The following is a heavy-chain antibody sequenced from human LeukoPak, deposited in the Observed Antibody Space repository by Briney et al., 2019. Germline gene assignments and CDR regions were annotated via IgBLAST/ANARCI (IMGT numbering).Heavy chain of an antibody. CDR1: GFNFRTYA. J-gene: IGHJ4*02. CDR2: ISGSDPGT. CDR3: AKDPRAFYYDIQPFNDY. Sequence: GGSLRLSCAASGFNFRTYAMSWVRQAPGKGLEWVSAISGSDPGTYHADSVKGRFTISRDNSKNTLYLQMNSLRAEDTAVYYCAKDPRAFYYDIQPFNDYWGQGTLVTVSS. D-gene: IGHD3-9*01. V-gene: IGHV3-23*01.